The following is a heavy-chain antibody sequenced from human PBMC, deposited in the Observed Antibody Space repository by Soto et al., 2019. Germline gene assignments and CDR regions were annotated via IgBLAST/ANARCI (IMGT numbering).Heavy chain of an antibody. V-gene: IGHV4-30-4*01. Sequence: SETLSLTCTVSGGSISSGDYYWSWIRQPPGKGLEWIGYIYYSGSTYYNPSLKSRVTISVDTSKNQFSLKLSSVTAADTAVYYCARAGCSSTSCYTWEDNWFDPWGQGTLVTVSS. J-gene: IGHJ5*02. CDR3: ARAGCSSTSCYTWEDNWFDP. CDR1: GGSISSGDYY. CDR2: IYYSGST. D-gene: IGHD2-2*02.